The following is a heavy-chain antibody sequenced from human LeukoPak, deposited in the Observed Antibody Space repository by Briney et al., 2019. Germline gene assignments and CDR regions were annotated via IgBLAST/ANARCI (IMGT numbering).Heavy chain of an antibody. J-gene: IGHJ4*02. D-gene: IGHD4-17*01. V-gene: IGHV4-4*07. Sequence: SETLSLTCTVSGRSISTYYWTWIRQPSVKGLEWIGRIYTSGSTNYNPSLKSRVTMSVDTSKNQFSLKLSSVTAADTAVYYCASGDYRGQGYWGQGTLVTVSS. CDR2: IYTSGST. CDR1: GRSISTYY. CDR3: ASGDYRGQGY.